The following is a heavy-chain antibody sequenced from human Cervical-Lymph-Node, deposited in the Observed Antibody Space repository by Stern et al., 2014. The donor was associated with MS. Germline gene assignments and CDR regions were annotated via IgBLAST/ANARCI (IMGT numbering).Heavy chain of an antibody. CDR3: ARGGYTSGWPTFDI. CDR2: LSHNSANT. CDR1: GYTLTTFD. J-gene: IGHJ3*02. V-gene: IGHV1-8*01. Sequence: QVQLVQSGAEVKKPGASVKVSCKASGYTLTTFDVSWVRQATGQGLECMGWLSHNSANTGYAQKFQGRVTMTRNTSINTAYMELDSLTSDDTAVYYCARGGYTSGWPTFDIWGQGTMVTVS. D-gene: IGHD6-19*01.